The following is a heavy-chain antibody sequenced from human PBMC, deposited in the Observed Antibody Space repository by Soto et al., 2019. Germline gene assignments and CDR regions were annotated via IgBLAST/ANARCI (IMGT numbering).Heavy chain of an antibody. CDR3: ARGRRRPGVVVVAAIWDY. J-gene: IGHJ4*02. CDR1: GGSISSGGYY. D-gene: IGHD2-15*01. Sequence: SETLSLTCTVSGGSISSGGYYWSWIRQHPGKGLEWIGYIYYSGSTYYNPSLKSRVTISVDTSKNQFSLKLSSVTAADTAVYYCARGRRRPGVVVVAAIWDYWGQGTLVTVSS. V-gene: IGHV4-31*03. CDR2: IYYSGST.